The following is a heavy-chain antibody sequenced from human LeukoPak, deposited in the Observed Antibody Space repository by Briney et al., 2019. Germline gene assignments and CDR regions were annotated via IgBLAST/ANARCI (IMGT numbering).Heavy chain of an antibody. CDR2: IYHSGST. V-gene: IGHV4-30-2*01. CDR1: GGSISSGGYS. Sequence: SQTLSLTCAVSGGSISSGGYSWSWIRQPPGKGLEWIGYIYHSGSTYYNPSLKSRVTISVDRSKNQFFLKLSSVTAADTAVYYCARASTSLRGMDVWGQGTTVTVSS. D-gene: IGHD3-16*01. CDR3: ARASTSLRGMDV. J-gene: IGHJ6*02.